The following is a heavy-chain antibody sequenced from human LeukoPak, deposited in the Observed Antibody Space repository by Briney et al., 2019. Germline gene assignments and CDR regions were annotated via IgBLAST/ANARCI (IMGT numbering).Heavy chain of an antibody. V-gene: IGHV3-23*01. CDR2: ISGSGGST. D-gene: IGHD6-13*01. J-gene: IGHJ4*02. Sequence: GGSLRLSCAASGFTFSSYAMSWVRQAPGKGLEWVSAISGSGGSTYYADSVKGRFTISRDNSKNTLYLQMNSLRAEDTAVYYCAKIQHIAARMGDDGFDYWGQGTLVTVSS. CDR1: GFTFSSYA. CDR3: AKIQHIAARMGDDGFDY.